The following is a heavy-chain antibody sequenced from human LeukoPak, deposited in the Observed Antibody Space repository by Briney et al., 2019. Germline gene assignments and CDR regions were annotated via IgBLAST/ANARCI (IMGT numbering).Heavy chain of an antibody. CDR2: ISSGSSTI. D-gene: IGHD4-11*01. CDR1: GFTFSSYS. V-gene: IGHV3-48*01. J-gene: IGHJ5*02. Sequence: PGGSLRLSCAGSGFTFSSYSMNWVRQAPGKGLEWISYISSGSSTIYYADSVKGRFTISRDNAKSSLYLQMNSLTAEDTAVYYCDPTLSVIPWGQGTLVTVSS. CDR3: DPTLSVIP.